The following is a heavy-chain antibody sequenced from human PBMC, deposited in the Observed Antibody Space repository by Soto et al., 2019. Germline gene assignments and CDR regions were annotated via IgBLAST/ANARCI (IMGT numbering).Heavy chain of an antibody. D-gene: IGHD6-13*01. CDR2: IYTSGST. CDR1: GGSISSYY. J-gene: IGHJ4*02. CDR3: AREGPSAAAGTSLDY. V-gene: IGHV4-4*07. Sequence: QVQLQESAPGLVKPSETLSLTCTVSGGSISSYYWSWIRQPAGKGLEWIGRIYTSGSTNYNPSLKRRVTMSVDTSKNQFSLKLSSVTAADPAVYYCAREGPSAAAGTSLDYWGQGTLVTVSS.